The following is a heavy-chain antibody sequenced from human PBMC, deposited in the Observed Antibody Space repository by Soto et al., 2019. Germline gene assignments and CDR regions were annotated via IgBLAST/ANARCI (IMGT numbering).Heavy chain of an antibody. V-gene: IGHV1-18*04. CDR2: ISAYNGNT. Sequence: QVQLVQSGAEVKKPGASVKVSCKASGYTFTSYGISWVRQAPGQGLEWMGWISAYNGNTNYAQKFQGRVTVSRDTSASTAYMELSSLRFEDTGVYYCARGEGYCSGGTCYRWFDPWGQGTLVTVSA. D-gene: IGHD2-15*01. CDR3: ARGEGYCSGGTCYRWFDP. CDR1: GYTFTSYG. J-gene: IGHJ5*02.